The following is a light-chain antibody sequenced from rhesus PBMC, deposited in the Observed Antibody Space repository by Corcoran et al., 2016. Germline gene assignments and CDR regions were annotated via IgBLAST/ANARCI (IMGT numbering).Light chain of an antibody. Sequence: DIQMTQSPSSLSASVGDRVTITCRARENVNTYLNWYQQKPGKAPKLLIYKASTLQSGVPSRFSGSGSGTDYTFTISSLQPEDVATYYCQHGYGTPLTFGGGTKVEIK. CDR1: ENVNTY. J-gene: IGKJ4*01. V-gene: IGKV1-74*01. CDR2: KAS. CDR3: QHGYGTPLT.